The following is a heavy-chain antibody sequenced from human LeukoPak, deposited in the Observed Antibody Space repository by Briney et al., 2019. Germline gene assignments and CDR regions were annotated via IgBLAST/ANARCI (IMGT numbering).Heavy chain of an antibody. CDR3: ARRKVAGGEFDY. Sequence: SETLSLTSTVSGDSISYYYSTCIRQPAGKGLEWIGQIYISGGTKYNPSLESRVTISVDKSNNQISLKLNSVTAADTAVYYCARRKVAGGEFDYWGQGTLVTVSS. V-gene: IGHV4-4*07. J-gene: IGHJ4*02. CDR2: IYISGGT. CDR1: GDSISYYY. D-gene: IGHD6-19*01.